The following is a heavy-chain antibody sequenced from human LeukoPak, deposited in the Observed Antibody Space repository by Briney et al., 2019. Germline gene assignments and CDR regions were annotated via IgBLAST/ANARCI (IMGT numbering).Heavy chain of an antibody. J-gene: IGHJ6*02. CDR1: GFTFSSYA. Sequence: GRSLRLSCAASGFTFSSYAMHWVRQAPGKGLEGVAVISYDGSNKYYADSVKGRFTISRDNSKNTLYLQMNSLRAEDTAVYYCARAMVAAARLGYGMDVWGQGTTVTVSS. V-gene: IGHV3-30*04. D-gene: IGHD6-13*01. CDR3: ARAMVAAARLGYGMDV. CDR2: ISYDGSNK.